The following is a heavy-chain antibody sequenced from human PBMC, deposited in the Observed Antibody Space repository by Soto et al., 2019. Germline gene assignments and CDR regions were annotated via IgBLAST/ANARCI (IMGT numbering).Heavy chain of an antibody. CDR1: GFILRNYW. CDR3: ARDAAGTAMGYYYYYSMDV. J-gene: IGHJ6*02. V-gene: IGHV3-7*01. Sequence: GGSLRLSCADSGFILRNYWMSWVRQAPGMGLQWVASIKEDGSEKYYADSVKGRFTISRDNSKNTLYLQMNSRGAEDTAVYYCARDAAGTAMGYYYYYSMDVWGQGTTVTVSS. CDR2: IKEDGSEK. D-gene: IGHD5-18*01.